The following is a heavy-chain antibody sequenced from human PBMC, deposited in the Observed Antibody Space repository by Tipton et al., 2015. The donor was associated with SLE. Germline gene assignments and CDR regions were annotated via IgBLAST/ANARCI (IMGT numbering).Heavy chain of an antibody. Sequence: TLSLTCNLSSGSISDYYWSWIRQPAGKGLEWIGRMHISGTANYNPSLKSRVTMSFDTSKNLFSLKLSSVTAADTAVYYCARGISARGVIIIYYFDYWGQGTLVTVSS. J-gene: IGHJ4*02. CDR3: ARGISARGVIIIYYFDY. CDR2: MHISGTA. CDR1: SGSISDYY. V-gene: IGHV4-4*07. D-gene: IGHD3-10*01.